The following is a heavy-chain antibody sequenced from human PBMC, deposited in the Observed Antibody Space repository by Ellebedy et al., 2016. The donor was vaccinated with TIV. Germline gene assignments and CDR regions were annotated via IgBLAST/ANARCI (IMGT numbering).Heavy chain of an antibody. Sequence: GESLKISCAASGFTFSSSWMHWVRQVPGKGLVWLSQINGDGSSTKYADSVKGRFTISRDNAKNTLYMQMNSLRAEDTAVYYCARGLYGSGSYYKGDAFDIWGQGTMVTVSS. J-gene: IGHJ3*02. V-gene: IGHV3-74*03. CDR2: INGDGSST. CDR1: GFTFSSSW. D-gene: IGHD3-10*01. CDR3: ARGLYGSGSYYKGDAFDI.